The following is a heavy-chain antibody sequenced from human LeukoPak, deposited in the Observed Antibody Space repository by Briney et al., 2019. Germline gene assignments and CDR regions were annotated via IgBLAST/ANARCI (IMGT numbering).Heavy chain of an antibody. J-gene: IGHJ4*02. Sequence: ASVKVSCKASGYTFTGYYMHWVRQAPGQGLEWMGWINPNSGGTNYAQKFQGRVTMTRATSISTAYMELRRLRSDDTAVYYCARDPYCSTTSCYNDYWGQGTLVTVSS. D-gene: IGHD2-2*02. CDR3: ARDPYCSTTSCYNDY. V-gene: IGHV1-2*02. CDR1: GYTFTGYY. CDR2: INPNSGGT.